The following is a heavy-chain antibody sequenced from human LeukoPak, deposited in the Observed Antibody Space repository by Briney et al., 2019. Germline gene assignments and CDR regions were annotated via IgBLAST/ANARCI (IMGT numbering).Heavy chain of an antibody. J-gene: IGHJ5*02. D-gene: IGHD6-13*01. CDR1: GYIFDIYA. CDR2: INTNTGNP. V-gene: IGHV7-4-1*02. Sequence: GASVKVSCKASGYIFDIYALNWVRQAPGQGLEWMGWINTNTGNPTYAQGFTGRFVFSLDTSVSTAYLQISSLKAEDTAVYYCARFSWAAAGNWFDPWGQGTLVTVSS. CDR3: ARFSWAAAGNWFDP.